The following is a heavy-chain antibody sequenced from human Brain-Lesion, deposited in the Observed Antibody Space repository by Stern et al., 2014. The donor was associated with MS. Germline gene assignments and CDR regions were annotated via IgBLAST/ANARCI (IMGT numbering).Heavy chain of an antibody. J-gene: IGHJ4*02. CDR1: GGSINTNYYY. D-gene: IGHD4-17*01. Sequence: QLQLQESGPGLVKPSETLSLTCTVSGGSINTNYYYWGRLRPPPGKGLDWIGNVYSRGSPFYGPSLKSRVTMSVDASKTQFTLKLSYVPAADTAVYYCARTGDDFGDYSLSYWGQGTLVTVSS. CDR3: ARTGDDFGDYSLSY. CDR2: VYSRGSP. V-gene: IGHV4-39*01.